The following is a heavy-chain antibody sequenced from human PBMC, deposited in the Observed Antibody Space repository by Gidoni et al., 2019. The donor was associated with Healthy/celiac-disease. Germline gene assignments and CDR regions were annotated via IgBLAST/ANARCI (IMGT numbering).Heavy chain of an antibody. Sequence: EVQLLESGGGLVQPGGSLRLSCAASGFTFSSYAMSWVRQAPGQGLEWVSAISGSGGSTYYADSVKGRFTISRDNSKNTLYLQMNSLRAEDTAVYYCAKVSQYYYDSSGYYNWGQGTLVTVSS. D-gene: IGHD3-22*01. CDR3: AKVSQYYYDSSGYYN. J-gene: IGHJ4*02. CDR2: ISGSGGST. CDR1: GFTFSSYA. V-gene: IGHV3-23*01.